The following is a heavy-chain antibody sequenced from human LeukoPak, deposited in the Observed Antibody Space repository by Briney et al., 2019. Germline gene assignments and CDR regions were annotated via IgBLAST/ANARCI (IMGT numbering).Heavy chain of an antibody. J-gene: IGHJ2*01. CDR1: GFTFSNYA. D-gene: IGHD2-21*01. CDR2: ISGTT. CDR3: AKILNSMYFDL. Sequence: GGSLRLSCTASGFTFSNYAMNWVRQAPGKGLEWVSTISGTTYYADSVKGRFTISRGDSKSTLFLQMDNLRAEDTAVYYCAKILNSMYFDLWGRGALVTVSS. V-gene: IGHV3-23*01.